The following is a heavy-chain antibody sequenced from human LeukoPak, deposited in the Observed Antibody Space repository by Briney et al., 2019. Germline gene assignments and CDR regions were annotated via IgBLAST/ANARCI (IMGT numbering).Heavy chain of an antibody. D-gene: IGHD2-8*02. J-gene: IGHJ4*02. V-gene: IGHV3-64D*09. Sequence: GGSLRLSCSASGFTFSTYAIHWVRQAPGKGLQYVSSIGTSGISTYYADSVTGRFIISRDNSKNSLSLQMNNLRPEDTAVYYCVRGQEVVYTPTFDYWGRGVLVTVSS. CDR3: VRGQEVVYTPTFDY. CDR2: IGTSGIST. CDR1: GFTFSTYA.